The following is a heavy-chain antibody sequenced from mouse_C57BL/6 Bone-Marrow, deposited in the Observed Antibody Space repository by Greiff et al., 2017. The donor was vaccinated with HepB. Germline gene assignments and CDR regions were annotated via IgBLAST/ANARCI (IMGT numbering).Heavy chain of an antibody. CDR2: ISSGGSYT. Sequence: EVQLVESGGDLVKPGGSLKLSCAASGFTFSSYGMSWVRQTPDKRLEWVATISSGGSYTYYPDSVKGRFTISRDNAKNTLYLQMSSLKSEDTAMYYCARLVPYYYGSSYVAYWGQGTLVTVSA. V-gene: IGHV5-6*01. J-gene: IGHJ3*01. CDR1: GFTFSSYG. D-gene: IGHD1-1*01. CDR3: ARLVPYYYGSSYVAY.